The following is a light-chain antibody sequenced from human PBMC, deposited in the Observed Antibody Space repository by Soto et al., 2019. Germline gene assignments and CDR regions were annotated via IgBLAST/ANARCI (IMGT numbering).Light chain of an antibody. CDR2: GAT. J-gene: IGKJ1*01. Sequence: EILLTQSPATLSVSPGETATLSCRASQNVLSDLPWYQQKPGQAPRLLVYGATTKATDAPAKFRSRGSGTEYSLTISSLQSEESATYYGQQYRSWPRTFAQGSKVEI. CDR3: QQYRSWPRT. V-gene: IGKV3-15*01. CDR1: QNVLSD.